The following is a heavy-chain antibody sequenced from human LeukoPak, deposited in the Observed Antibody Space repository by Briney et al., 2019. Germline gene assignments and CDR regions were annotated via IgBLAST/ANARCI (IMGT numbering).Heavy chain of an antibody. CDR1: GFTFDDYA. Sequence: PGGSLRLSCAASGFTFDDYAMHWVRQAPGKGLEWVSGISWNSGSIGYADSVKGRFTISRDNAKNTLYLQMNSLRAEDTAVYYCARETYGFWSGYPDYWGQGTLVTVSS. J-gene: IGHJ4*02. CDR2: ISWNSGSI. V-gene: IGHV3-9*01. CDR3: ARETYGFWSGYPDY. D-gene: IGHD3-3*01.